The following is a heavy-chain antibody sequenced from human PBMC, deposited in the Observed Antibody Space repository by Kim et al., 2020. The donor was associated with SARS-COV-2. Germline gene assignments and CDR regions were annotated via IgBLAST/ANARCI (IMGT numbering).Heavy chain of an antibody. D-gene: IGHD3-10*01. Sequence: SETLSLTCTVSGCSISSSSYYWGWIRQPPGKGLEWIGSIYYSGSTYYNPSLKSRVTISVDTSKNQFSLKLSSVTAADTAVYYCARLWFGEEGDYWGQGTLVTVSS. CDR1: GCSISSSSYY. J-gene: IGHJ4*02. CDR2: IYYSGST. CDR3: ARLWFGEEGDY. V-gene: IGHV4-39*01.